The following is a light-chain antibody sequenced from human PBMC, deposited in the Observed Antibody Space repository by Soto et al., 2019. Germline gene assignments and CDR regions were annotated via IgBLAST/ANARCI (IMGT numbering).Light chain of an antibody. J-gene: IGKJ4*01. CDR1: QSVSNNY. CDR2: GAS. Sequence: EIVLTQSPGTLSLSPGERATFSCRASQSVSNNYLAWYQQKPGQAPRLLIYGASRRATGIPDRFSGSGSGTDFTLTITSLEPADLAVYYCQQYGSSPLTFGGGTKVEIK. CDR3: QQYGSSPLT. V-gene: IGKV3-20*01.